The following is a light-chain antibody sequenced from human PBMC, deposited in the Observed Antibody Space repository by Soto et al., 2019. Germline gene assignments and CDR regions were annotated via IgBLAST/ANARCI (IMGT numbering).Light chain of an antibody. V-gene: IGLV1-51*01. CDR1: SSNIGNNY. CDR2: DNN. Sequence: VLTQPPSVSAAPGQKVTISCSGSSSNIGNNYVSWYQQLPGTAPKLLIYDNNKRPSGIPDRFSGSKSGTSATLGITGLQTGDEADYYCGTWDSSLSAYVFGTGTKVTV. CDR3: GTWDSSLSAYV. J-gene: IGLJ1*01.